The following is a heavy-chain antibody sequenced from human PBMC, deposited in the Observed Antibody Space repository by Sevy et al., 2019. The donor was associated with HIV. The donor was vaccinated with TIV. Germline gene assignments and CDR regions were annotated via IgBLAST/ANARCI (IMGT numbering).Heavy chain of an antibody. CDR3: ARSGPLYGYNHYYYYMDV. V-gene: IGHV1-69*05. CDR2: NIPIFGTA. D-gene: IGHD6-25*01. CDR1: GGTFSSYA. J-gene: IGHJ6*03. Sequence: ASVQVACKASGGTFSSYAISWVRQAPGQGLEWMGGNIPIFGTANYAQKFQDSVTFTTDKSTSTAHMVLSSLRSEATDVYYCARSGPLYGYNHYYYYMDVWGKGTTVTVSS.